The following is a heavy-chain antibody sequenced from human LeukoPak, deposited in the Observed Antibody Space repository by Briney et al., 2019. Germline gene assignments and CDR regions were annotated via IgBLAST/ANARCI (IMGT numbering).Heavy chain of an antibody. CDR1: GFTFSTSA. CDR3: ARAIVGATTRSFDY. D-gene: IGHD1-26*01. J-gene: IGHJ4*02. Sequence: GGSLRLSCAASGFTFSTSAMNWVRQAPGKGLEWVSAISTSGASTYYADSVKGRFSISRDNSGNTLYLQMNSLRAEDTAVFYCARAIVGATTRSFDYWGQGTLVTVSS. CDR2: ISTSGAST. V-gene: IGHV3-23*01.